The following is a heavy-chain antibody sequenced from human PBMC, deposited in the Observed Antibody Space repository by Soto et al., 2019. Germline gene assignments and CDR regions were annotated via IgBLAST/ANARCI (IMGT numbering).Heavy chain of an antibody. CDR3: ARDCPHCSSTSCYAYYNWFDP. D-gene: IGHD2-2*01. J-gene: IGHJ5*02. Sequence: QVQLVQSGAEVKKPGSSVKVSCKASGGTFSSYAISWVRQAPGQGLEWMGGIIPIFGTANYAQKFQGRVTITADEPTSTAYMELSSLRSEDTDVYYCARDCPHCSSTSCYAYYNWFDPWGQGTLVTVSS. V-gene: IGHV1-69*01. CDR1: GGTFSSYA. CDR2: IIPIFGTA.